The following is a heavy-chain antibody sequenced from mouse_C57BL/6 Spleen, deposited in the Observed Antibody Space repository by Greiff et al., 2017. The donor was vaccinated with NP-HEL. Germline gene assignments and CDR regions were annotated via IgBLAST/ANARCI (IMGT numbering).Heavy chain of an antibody. CDR3: ARDPGYYFDY. CDR2: ISDGGSYT. V-gene: IGHV5-4*01. J-gene: IGHJ2*01. D-gene: IGHD2-2*01. Sequence: EVKVVESGGGLVKPGGSLKLSCAASGFTFSSYAMSWVRQTPEKRLEWVATISDGGSYTYYPDNVKGRFTISRDNAKNNLYLQMSHLKSEDTAMYYCARDPGYYFDYWGQSTTLTVSS. CDR1: GFTFSSYA.